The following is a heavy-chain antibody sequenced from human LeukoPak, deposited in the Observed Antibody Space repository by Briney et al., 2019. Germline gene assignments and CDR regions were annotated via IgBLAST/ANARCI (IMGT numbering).Heavy chain of an antibody. J-gene: IGHJ4*02. CDR2: IYYSGRT. CDR3: ARVGTPGYSGYDH. V-gene: IGHV4-31*03. Sequence: SETLSLTCTVSGASVSSGGYYWRWIRQHPGKGLEWIGSIYYSGRTYYNPSLKSRVTTSIDTSKNQFSLKLSSVTAADTAVYYCARVGTPGYSGYDHWGQGTLVTVSS. CDR1: GASVSSGGYY. D-gene: IGHD5-12*01.